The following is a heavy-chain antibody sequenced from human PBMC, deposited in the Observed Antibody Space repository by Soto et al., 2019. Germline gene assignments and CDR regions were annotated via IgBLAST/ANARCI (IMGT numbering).Heavy chain of an antibody. CDR3: AHRIGALEY. D-gene: IGHD3-16*01. CDR2: IYWDDYK. J-gene: IGHJ4*02. Sequence: QITLKESGPTLVKPTQTLTLTCTFSGFSLSTSGVGVGWIRQPPGKALEWLALIYWDDYKRYSPSLKSRLTITKDTSKNQVVLTMTSMDPVDTATYFCAHRIGALEYWGQGTLVTVSS. V-gene: IGHV2-5*02. CDR1: GFSLSTSGVG.